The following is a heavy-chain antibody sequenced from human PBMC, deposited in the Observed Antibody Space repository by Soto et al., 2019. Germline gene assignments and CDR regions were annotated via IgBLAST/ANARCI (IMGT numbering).Heavy chain of an antibody. D-gene: IGHD1-26*01. CDR2: VIPMFGLT. Sequence: SVKVSCKASGGTFSRYAITWVRQAPGQGLEWMGGVIPMFGLTNYAQKFQGRVTITADESTTTAYMELSSLRSDDTAVYYCVPRQPPNLVGCPGMDVWGQGTTVT. CDR3: VPRQPPNLVGCPGMDV. CDR1: GGTFSRYA. V-gene: IGHV1-69*13. J-gene: IGHJ6*02.